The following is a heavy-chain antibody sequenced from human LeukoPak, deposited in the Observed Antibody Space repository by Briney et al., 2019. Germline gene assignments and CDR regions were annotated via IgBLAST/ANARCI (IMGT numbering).Heavy chain of an antibody. Sequence: ASVKVSCKASGYTFTGYCMHWVRQAPGQGLEWMGRINPNSGGTNYAQKFQGRVTMTRDTSISTAYMELSRLRSDDTAVYYCARWRFGGSDYYFDYWGQGTLVTVSS. CDR2: INPNSGGT. CDR1: GYTFTGYC. CDR3: ARWRFGGSDYYFDY. J-gene: IGHJ4*02. D-gene: IGHD3-10*01. V-gene: IGHV1-2*06.